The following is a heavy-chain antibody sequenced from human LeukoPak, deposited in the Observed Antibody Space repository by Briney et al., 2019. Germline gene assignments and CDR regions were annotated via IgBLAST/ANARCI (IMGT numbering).Heavy chain of an antibody. D-gene: IGHD6-19*01. CDR2: ISSNSSTI. V-gene: IGHV3-48*01. Sequence: PGGSLRLSCAASGFTFSSYSMNWVRQAPGKGLEWISYISSNSSTIYYADSVKGRFTISRDNAKNSLYLQMNSLRAEDTAVYYCARGIAVAGLDYWGQGTLVTVSS. CDR1: GFTFSSYS. CDR3: ARGIAVAGLDY. J-gene: IGHJ4*02.